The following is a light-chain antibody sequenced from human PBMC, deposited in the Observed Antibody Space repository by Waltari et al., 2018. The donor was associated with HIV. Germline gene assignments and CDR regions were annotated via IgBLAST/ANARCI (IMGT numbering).Light chain of an antibody. CDR1: SSDIGGYNY. V-gene: IGLV2-8*01. CDR3: SSYAPTNKFYVL. Sequence: QSALTQPHSASGSPGQSVTMSCTGTSSDIGGYNYVSCYQQHPGKAPKLIMTEVTKRPSGVPDRVSGSKSGNTASLTVSGLQAEDEAHDYCSSYAPTNKFYVLFGGGTTLTVL. CDR2: EVT. J-gene: IGLJ2*01.